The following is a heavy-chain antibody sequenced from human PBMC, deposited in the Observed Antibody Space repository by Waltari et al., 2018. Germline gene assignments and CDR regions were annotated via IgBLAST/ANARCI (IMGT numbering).Heavy chain of an antibody. CDR3: ARAIVFLLSPPDYFDY. V-gene: IGHV4-34*01. Sequence: QVQLQQWGAGLLKPSETLSLTCAVYGGSFSGYYWSWIRQPPGEGLEWIGEINHRGSTNNNPSLKSRVTISVDTSKNQFSLKLSSVTAADTAVYYCARAIVFLLSPPDYFDYWGQGTLVTVSS. D-gene: IGHD2-2*01. CDR1: GGSFSGYY. CDR2: INHRGST. J-gene: IGHJ4*02.